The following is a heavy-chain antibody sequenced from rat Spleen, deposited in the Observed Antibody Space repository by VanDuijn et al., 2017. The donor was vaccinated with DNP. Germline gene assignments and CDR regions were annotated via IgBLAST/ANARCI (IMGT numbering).Heavy chain of an antibody. Sequence: EVQLVESGGGLVQPGRSLKLSCAASGFTFSNYDMAWVRQAPTKGLEWVASISTSGGSTYYRDSVKGRFTVSRDNAKSTLYLQMDSLVSEDKATYYCARQWFAYWGQGTLVTVSS. J-gene: IGHJ3*01. CDR2: ISTSGGST. V-gene: IGHV5-25*01. CDR3: ARQWFAY. CDR1: GFTFSNYD.